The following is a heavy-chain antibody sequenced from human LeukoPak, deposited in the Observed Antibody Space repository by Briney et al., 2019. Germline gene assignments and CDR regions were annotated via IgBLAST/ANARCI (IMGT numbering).Heavy chain of an antibody. D-gene: IGHD3-3*01. Sequence: GGSLRLTCAASGFTFSTYVMHWVRQAPSKGLEWVAVISYDGSNKYYGDSVKGRFTISRDNSKNTLYLQMNSLRAEDTAVYYCAKDSSEWLYGGYFDYWGQGTLVTVSS. CDR2: ISYDGSNK. CDR1: GFTFSTYV. CDR3: AKDSSEWLYGGYFDY. V-gene: IGHV3-30*18. J-gene: IGHJ4*02.